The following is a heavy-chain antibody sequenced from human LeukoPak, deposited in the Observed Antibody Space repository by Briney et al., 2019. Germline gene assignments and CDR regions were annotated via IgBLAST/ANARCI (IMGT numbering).Heavy chain of an antibody. J-gene: IGHJ4*02. D-gene: IGHD6-19*01. CDR1: GFTFDDYA. Sequence: GGSLRLSCAASGFTFDDYAMHWVRQAPGKGLEWVAFISGYGGDPYYADSVRGRFTISRDNRKNSLFLQINSPRTEDTAFYYCVRDFSVADLTDYWGQGTLVTVSS. CDR3: VRDFSVADLTDY. CDR2: ISGYGGDP. V-gene: IGHV3-43*02.